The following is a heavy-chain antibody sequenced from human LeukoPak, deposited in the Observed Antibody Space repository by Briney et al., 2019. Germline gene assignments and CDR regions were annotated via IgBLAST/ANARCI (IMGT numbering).Heavy chain of an antibody. CDR2: VNSDGSST. CDR3: ARGRYYGMDV. CDR1: GFTFTSYW. J-gene: IGHJ6*02. Sequence: PGGSLRLSCAASGFTFTSYWMHWVRQAPGKGLVWVSRVNSDGSSTTYADSVKGRSTISRDNAKNTLYLQMNSLRDEDTAVYYCARGRYYGMDVWGQGTTVTVSS. V-gene: IGHV3-74*01.